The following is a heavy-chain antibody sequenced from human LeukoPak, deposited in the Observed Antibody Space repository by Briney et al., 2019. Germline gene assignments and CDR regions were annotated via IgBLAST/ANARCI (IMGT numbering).Heavy chain of an antibody. CDR3: AKDWGYSFDY. Sequence: GGSLRLSCAASGFTFSNYGMHWVRQAPGKGLEWVAFIRYDGSTKYSADSVKGRFTISRDNSKNTLYLQMNSLRAEDTAVYYCAKDWGYSFDYWGQGTLVTVSS. D-gene: IGHD5-18*01. J-gene: IGHJ4*02. CDR2: IRYDGSTK. CDR1: GFTFSNYG. V-gene: IGHV3-30*02.